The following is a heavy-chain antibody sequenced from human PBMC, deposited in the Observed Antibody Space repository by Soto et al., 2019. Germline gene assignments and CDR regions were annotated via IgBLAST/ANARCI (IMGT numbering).Heavy chain of an antibody. CDR3: ARSGDNYNVLDY. CDR1: GFTVSDYY. Sequence: GGSLRLSYAASGFTVSDYYMSWIRQAPGKGLEWLSYSSNSGTYTRYADSVKGRFSISRDNAKNSLYLQINSLRGEDTATYYCARSGDNYNVLDYWGQGTTVTVYS. V-gene: IGHV3-11*06. J-gene: IGHJ4*02. CDR2: SSNSGTYT. D-gene: IGHD3-10*02.